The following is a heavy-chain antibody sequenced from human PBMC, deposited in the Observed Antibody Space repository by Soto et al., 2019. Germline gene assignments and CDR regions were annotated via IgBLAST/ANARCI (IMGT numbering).Heavy chain of an antibody. CDR1: GGSISSGDSY. J-gene: IGHJ4*02. Sequence: QVQLQESGPGLVKPSQTLSLTCTVSGGSISSGDSYWSWIRQPPGKGLEWIGYIYYSGSTYYNPSLKGRVTISVDTSKNQFSLKLSSVTDADTAVYYCARVSPYSSGFGGFDYWGQGTLATVSS. D-gene: IGHD6-19*01. CDR2: IYYSGST. CDR3: ARVSPYSSGFGGFDY. V-gene: IGHV4-30-4*01.